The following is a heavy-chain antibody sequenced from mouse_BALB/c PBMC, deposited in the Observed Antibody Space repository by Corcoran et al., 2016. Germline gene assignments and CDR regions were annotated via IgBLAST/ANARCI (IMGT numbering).Heavy chain of an antibody. CDR3: ARRYGDYAMDY. Sequence: QIQLVQSGPALKKPGETVKISCKASGYTFTNYGMNWGKQAPGKGLKWMGWINTYTGEPTYADDFKGRFAFSLETSASTAYLQINNLKKEDMATYFGARRYGDYAMDYWGQGTAVTVSS. V-gene: IGHV9-1*02. CDR2: INTYTGEP. CDR1: GYTFTNYG. J-gene: IGHJ4*01. D-gene: IGHD1-2*01.